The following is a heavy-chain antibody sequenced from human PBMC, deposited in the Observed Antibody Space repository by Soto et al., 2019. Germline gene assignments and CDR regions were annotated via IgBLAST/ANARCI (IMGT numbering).Heavy chain of an antibody. Sequence: SQTPSLTRAISGDSVSSNSAAWTWTRQSPSGGLEWLWRTYYRSKWYYDYAISAKSRITINPDTSKNQFSLQLNSVTPEDTAVYYCARGLWSGYYSNWFDPWGQGTLVTV. CDR2: TYYRSKWYY. CDR3: ARGLWSGYYSNWFDP. CDR1: GDSVSSNSAA. J-gene: IGHJ5*02. V-gene: IGHV6-1*01. D-gene: IGHD3-3*01.